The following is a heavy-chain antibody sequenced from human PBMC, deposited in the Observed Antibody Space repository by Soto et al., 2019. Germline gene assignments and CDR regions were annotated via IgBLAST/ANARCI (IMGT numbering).Heavy chain of an antibody. CDR2: ISANGQGI. CDR1: GFTFSTYA. CDR3: AKDRNYPRDKFHY. Sequence: GGSLRLSCAASGFTFSTYALSWVRQAPGKGLEWVSAISANGQGIYYADSVRGRFTISRDNSKNTIFLHMDSLRAEDTAVYYCAKDRNYPRDKFHYWGQVNLVTVSS. J-gene: IGHJ4*02. V-gene: IGHV3-23*01. D-gene: IGHD1-7*01.